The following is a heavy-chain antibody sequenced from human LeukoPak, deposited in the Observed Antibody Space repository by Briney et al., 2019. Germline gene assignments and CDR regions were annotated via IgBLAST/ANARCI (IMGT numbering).Heavy chain of an antibody. CDR3: ARLDPPDYYGSGDKSPSFDY. V-gene: IGHV4-34*01. D-gene: IGHD3-10*01. Sequence: SETLSLTCAVYGGSFSGYYWSWIRQPPGKGLEWIGEINHSGSTNYNPSLKSRVTISVDTSKNQFSLKLSSVTAADTAVYYCARLDPPDYYGSGDKSPSFDYWGQGTLVTVSS. CDR1: GGSFSGYY. CDR2: INHSGST. J-gene: IGHJ4*02.